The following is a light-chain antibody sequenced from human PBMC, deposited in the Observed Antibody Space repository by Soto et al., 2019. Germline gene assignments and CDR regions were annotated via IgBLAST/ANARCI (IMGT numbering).Light chain of an antibody. CDR3: CSYAGNGAWV. V-gene: IGLV2-23*02. CDR1: SGDVGNYDL. Sequence: QSALTQPASVSGSPGQSITISCTGSSGDVGNYDLVSWYQQIPGKAPQLMIFEVSRRPSRVSDRFSGSKSGNTASLTIPGLQAEDEGDFYCCSYAGNGAWVFGGGTKLTVL. CDR2: EVS. J-gene: IGLJ3*02.